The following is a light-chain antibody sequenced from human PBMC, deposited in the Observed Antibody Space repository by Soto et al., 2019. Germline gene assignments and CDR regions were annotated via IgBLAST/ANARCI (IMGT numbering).Light chain of an antibody. V-gene: IGLV2-8*01. CDR3: SSYAGSNSYV. J-gene: IGLJ1*01. Sequence: QPVLTQPPSASVSPGQSVTISCTGTSSDVGGYNYVSWYQQHPGKAPKLMIYEVTKRPSGVPDRFSGSKSGNTASLTVSGLQAEDEADYYCSSYAGSNSYVFGTGTKVTVL. CDR1: SSDVGGYNY. CDR2: EVT.